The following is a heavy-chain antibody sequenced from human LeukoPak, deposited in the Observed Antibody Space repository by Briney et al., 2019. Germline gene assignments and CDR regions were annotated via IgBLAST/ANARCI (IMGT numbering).Heavy chain of an antibody. CDR2: IYSGRST. V-gene: IGHV3-66*01. CDR3: AREATYYYDSTTYYSSDF. D-gene: IGHD3-22*01. Sequence: GGSLRLSCTDSGFTVSSNYMTWVRQAPGKGLEWVSVIYSGRSTYYADSVKGRFTISRDNSKNTLYLQMNSLRPEDTAVYFCAREATYYYDSTTYYSSDFWGQGTLVTVSS. J-gene: IGHJ4*02. CDR1: GFTVSSNY.